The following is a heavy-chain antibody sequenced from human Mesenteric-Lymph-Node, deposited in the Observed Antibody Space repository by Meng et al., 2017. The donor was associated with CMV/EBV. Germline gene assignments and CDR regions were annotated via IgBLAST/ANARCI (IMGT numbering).Heavy chain of an antibody. J-gene: IGHJ6*02. Sequence: GSLRLSCTVSGGSISSSSYYWGWIRQPPGKGLEWIGSIYYSGSTYYNPSLKSRVTISVDTSKNQFSLKLSSVTAADTAVYYCARHFSDIVVVPYGMDVWGQGTTVTVSS. V-gene: IGHV4-39*01. CDR3: ARHFSDIVVVPYGMDV. D-gene: IGHD2-2*01. CDR1: GGSISSSSYY. CDR2: IYYSGST.